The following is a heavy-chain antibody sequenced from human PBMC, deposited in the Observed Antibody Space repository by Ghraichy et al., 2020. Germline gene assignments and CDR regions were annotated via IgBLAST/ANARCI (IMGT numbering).Heavy chain of an antibody. J-gene: IGHJ4*02. D-gene: IGHD3-10*01. Sequence: SETLSLTCTVSGGSISSGSSYWGWLRQPPGKGLEWIGSIYYSGTTYYNPSLKSRVTISVDTSKNQFSLKLSSVTASDTAVYYCARHAQSRIAMIRGVISYFDYWGPGTLVTVSS. CDR2: IYYSGTT. CDR3: ARHAQSRIAMIRGVISYFDY. CDR1: GGSISSGSSY. V-gene: IGHV4-39*01.